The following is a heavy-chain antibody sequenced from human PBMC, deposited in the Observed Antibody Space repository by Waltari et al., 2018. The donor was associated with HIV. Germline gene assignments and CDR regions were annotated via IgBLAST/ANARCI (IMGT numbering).Heavy chain of an antibody. V-gene: IGHV1-2*06. CDR2: INPNSGGT. CDR1: GYTFTGYY. Sequence: QVQLVQSGAEVKKPGASVKVSCKASGYTFTGYYMHWVRQAPGQGLEWMGRINPNSGGTNHAQKCQGRVTMTRDTSISTAYMELSRLRSDDTAVYYCAREGGQLWFPSLDFDYWGQGTLVTVSS. D-gene: IGHD5-18*01. CDR3: AREGGQLWFPSLDFDY. J-gene: IGHJ4*02.